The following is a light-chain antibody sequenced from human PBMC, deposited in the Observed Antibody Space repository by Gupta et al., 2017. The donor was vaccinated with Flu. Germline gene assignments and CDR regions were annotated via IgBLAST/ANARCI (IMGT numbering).Light chain of an antibody. CDR2: DAS. CDR3: QQRSNWPIT. CDR1: QSVRSS. Sequence: EIVLTQSPATLSLSPGERGTLSCRASQSVRSSLAWYQQKPGQAPRLLIYDASSRATGIPARFSGSGSGTDFTLTISSLEPEDFVVYYCQQRSNWPITFGQGTRLEIK. V-gene: IGKV3-11*01. J-gene: IGKJ5*01.